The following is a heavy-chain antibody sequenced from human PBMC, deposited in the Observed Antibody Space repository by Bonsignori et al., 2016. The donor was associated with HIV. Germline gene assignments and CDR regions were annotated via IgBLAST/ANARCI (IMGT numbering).Heavy chain of an antibody. Sequence: QVQLQQWGAGLLKPSETLSLTCAVYGGSFSGYYWSWIRQAPGKGLEWIGEINDGGSTNYNPSLESRVTTSVDTTRKQFSLKLNSLTAADTAVYYCARRSRPPGYCPHGVCYTRWFDSWGQGTLGHRLL. D-gene: IGHD2-8*01. CDR3: ARRSRPPGYCPHGVCYTRWFDS. CDR2: INDGGST. CDR1: GGSFSGYY. J-gene: IGHJ5*01. V-gene: IGHV4-34*01.